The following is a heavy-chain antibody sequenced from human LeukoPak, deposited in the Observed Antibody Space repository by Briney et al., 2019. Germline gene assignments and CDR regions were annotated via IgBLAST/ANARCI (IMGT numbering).Heavy chain of an antibody. CDR2: IYQSGHT. V-gene: IGHV4-38-2*02. D-gene: IGHD3-3*01. Sequence: SETLSLTCTVSDYSIKNTYYWGWIRQPPGKGLEWIASIYQSGHTYYNPSLKSRVAISVDTSKNQFSLQLNSVTPEDTAVYYCARGGKTIRFLAVHYMDVWGKGTTVIVS. CDR3: ARGGKTIRFLAVHYMDV. J-gene: IGHJ6*03. CDR1: DYSIKNTYY.